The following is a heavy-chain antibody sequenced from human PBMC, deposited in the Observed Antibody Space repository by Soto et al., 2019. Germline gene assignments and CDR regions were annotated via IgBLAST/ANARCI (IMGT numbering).Heavy chain of an antibody. J-gene: IGHJ6*02. CDR3: ARCGLLEWLSPGFDV. CDR2: TYYRSKWYN. D-gene: IGHD3-3*01. Sequence: SQTLSLTCAISGESVSSNSAAWNWIRQSPARGLEWLGRTYYRSKWYNDYAVSVKSRITINPDTSKNQFSLQLNSVTPEDTAVYYCARCGLLEWLSPGFDVWGQGTTVTVSS. V-gene: IGHV6-1*01. CDR1: GESVSSNSAA.